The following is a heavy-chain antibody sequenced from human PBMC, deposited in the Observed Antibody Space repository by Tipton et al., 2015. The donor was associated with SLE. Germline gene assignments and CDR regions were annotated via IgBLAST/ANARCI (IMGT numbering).Heavy chain of an antibody. CDR3: ARGRAAADLYYYYYYMDV. CDR2: IYYSGST. Sequence: TLSLTCTVSGGSISSSSYYWGWIRQPPGKGLEWIGSIYYSGSTYYNPSLKSRVTISVDTSKNQFSLKPSSVTAADTAVYYCARGRAAADLYYYYYYMDVWGKGTTVTVSS. J-gene: IGHJ6*03. V-gene: IGHV4-39*07. D-gene: IGHD6-13*01. CDR1: GGSISSSSYY.